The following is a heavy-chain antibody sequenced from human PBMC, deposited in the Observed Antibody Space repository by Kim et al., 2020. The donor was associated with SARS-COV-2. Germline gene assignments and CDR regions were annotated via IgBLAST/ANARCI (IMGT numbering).Heavy chain of an antibody. CDR2: ISYDGSNK. D-gene: IGHD4-17*01. V-gene: IGHV3-30*04. Sequence: GGSLRLSCAASGFTFSSYAMHWVRQAPGKGLEWVAVISYDGSNKYYADSVKGRFTISRDNSKNTLYLQMNSLRAEDTAVYYCARGRMTTVTTATNYWGQGTLVTVSS. CDR3: ARGRMTTVTTATNY. J-gene: IGHJ4*02. CDR1: GFTFSSYA.